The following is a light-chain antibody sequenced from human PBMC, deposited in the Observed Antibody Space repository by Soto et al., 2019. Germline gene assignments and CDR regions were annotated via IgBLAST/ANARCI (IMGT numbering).Light chain of an antibody. CDR1: QSVSSSY. J-gene: IGKJ1*01. V-gene: IGKV3-20*01. CDR3: QQHGSSPGT. CDR2: GAS. Sequence: EIVLTQSPGTLSLSPGERATLSCRASQSVSSSYLAWYQQKPGQAPRLLIYGASRRATGIPDRFSGSGSGTDFTLTISGLEPEDFAVYSCQQHGSSPGTFGQGTKVDIK.